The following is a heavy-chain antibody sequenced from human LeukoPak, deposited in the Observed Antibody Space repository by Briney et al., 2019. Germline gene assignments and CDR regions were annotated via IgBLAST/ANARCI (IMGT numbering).Heavy chain of an antibody. J-gene: IGHJ4*02. CDR2: IYPGDSDT. Sequence: GESLKISCKASGYSFTSYWIGWVRQMPGKGLEWMGIIYPGDSDTRYSPSFQGQVTISADKSISTAYLQWSSLKASDTAMYYCARHGPLNYDSSGLDYWGQGTLVTVSS. V-gene: IGHV5-51*01. D-gene: IGHD3-22*01. CDR3: ARHGPLNYDSSGLDY. CDR1: GYSFTSYW.